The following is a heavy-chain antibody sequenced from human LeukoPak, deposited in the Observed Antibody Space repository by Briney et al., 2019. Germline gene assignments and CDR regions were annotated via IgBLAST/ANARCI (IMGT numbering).Heavy chain of an antibody. CDR2: INWNGGST. V-gene: IGHV3-20*04. Sequence: GGSLRLSCAASGFTFDDYGMSWVRQARGKGLEWVSGINWNGGSTGYADSVKGRFTISRDNAKSSLYLQMNSLRAEDTALYYCARASEGLKLLPSFFGYWGQGTLVTVSS. D-gene: IGHD2/OR15-2a*01. CDR3: ARASEGLKLLPSFFGY. CDR1: GFTFDDYG. J-gene: IGHJ4*02.